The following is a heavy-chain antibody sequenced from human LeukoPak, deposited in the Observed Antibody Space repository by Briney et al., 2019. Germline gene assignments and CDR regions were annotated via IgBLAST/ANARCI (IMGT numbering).Heavy chain of an antibody. D-gene: IGHD5-18*01. CDR1: GFTFDDYA. Sequence: GRSLRLSCAASGFTFDDYAMHWVRQAPGKGLEWVSGISWNSGNIGYPDSVKGRFTISRDNAKNSLYLQMNSLRAEDTALYYCEKAQFRRYGSFDYWGQGTVV. J-gene: IGHJ4*02. CDR3: EKAQFRRYGSFDY. CDR2: ISWNSGNI. V-gene: IGHV3-9*01.